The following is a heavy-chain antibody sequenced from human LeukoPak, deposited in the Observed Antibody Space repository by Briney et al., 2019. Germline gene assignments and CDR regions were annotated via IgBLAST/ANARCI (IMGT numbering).Heavy chain of an antibody. J-gene: IGHJ6*03. V-gene: IGHV4-4*09. D-gene: IGHD5-18*01. CDR3: ARSGYSYGYAGGYYYYYMDV. CDR2: IYTSGST. CDR1: GGSISSYY. Sequence: SETLSLTCTVSGGSISSYYWSGIRQPPGKGLEWIGYIYTSGSTNYNPSLKSRVTISVDTSKNQFSLKLSSVTAADTAVYYCARSGYSYGYAGGYYYYYMDVWGKGTTVTVSS.